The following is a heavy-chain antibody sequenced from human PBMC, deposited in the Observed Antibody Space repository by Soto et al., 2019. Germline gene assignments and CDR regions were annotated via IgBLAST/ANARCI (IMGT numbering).Heavy chain of an antibody. V-gene: IGHV4-31*02. D-gene: IGHD1-20*01. J-gene: IGHJ4*02. CDR2: VYYNGNP. CDR1: GVSISSHDHY. CDR3: TRGQDRYKLGF. Sequence: SETLSLTCTVFGVSISSHDHYWSWIRQHPGKALEWIGSVYYNGNPYDNPSLKSRVTISVDTPKNQFSLKLTSVTAADTAVYYCTRGQDRYKLGFWGQGTLVTVSS.